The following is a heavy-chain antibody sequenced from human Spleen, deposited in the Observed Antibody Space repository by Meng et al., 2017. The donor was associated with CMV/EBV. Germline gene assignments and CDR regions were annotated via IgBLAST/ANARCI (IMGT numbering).Heavy chain of an antibody. D-gene: IGHD2-2*01. J-gene: IGHJ6*02. CDR1: GFTFSVYS. V-gene: IGHV3-21*06. CDR3: ARAVEPAAKVNYYAMDV. CDR2: ISSSSSFI. Sequence: GESLKISCAASGFTFSVYSMNWVRQAPGKGLEWVSSISSSSSFIYYADSLKGRFTISRDNAKNSLYLQMNGLRAEDTAVYYCARAVEPAAKVNYYAMDVWGQGTTVTVSS.